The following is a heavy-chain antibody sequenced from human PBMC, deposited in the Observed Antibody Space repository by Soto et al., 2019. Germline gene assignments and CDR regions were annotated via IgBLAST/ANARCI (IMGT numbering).Heavy chain of an antibody. V-gene: IGHV1-18*04. CDR1: GYTFTSYG. CDR2: ISAYNGNT. CDR3: AKDFRVDNYYDSSGYWDHDAFDI. D-gene: IGHD3-22*01. Sequence: ASVKVSFTASGYTFTSYGIGWVRQAPGQGLEWMGWISAYNGNTNYAQKLQGRVTMTTDTSTSTAYMELRSLRAEDTAVYYCAKDFRVDNYYDSSGYWDHDAFDIWGQGTMVTVSS. J-gene: IGHJ3*02.